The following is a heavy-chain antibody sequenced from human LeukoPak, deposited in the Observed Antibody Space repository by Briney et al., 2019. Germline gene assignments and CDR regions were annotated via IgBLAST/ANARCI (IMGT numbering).Heavy chain of an antibody. J-gene: IGHJ6*02. CDR2: IYYSGST. V-gene: IGHV4-61*01. Sequence: PSETLSLTCTVSGGSVSSGSYYWSWIRQPPGKGLEWIGYIYYSGSTNYNPSLKSRVTISVDTSKNQFSLKLSSVTAADTAVYYCAGEGSGVYYYGMDVWGQGTTVTVSS. CDR3: AGEGSGVYYYGMDV. CDR1: GGSVSSGSYY.